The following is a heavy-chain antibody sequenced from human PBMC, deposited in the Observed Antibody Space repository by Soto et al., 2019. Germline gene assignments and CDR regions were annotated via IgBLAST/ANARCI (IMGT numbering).Heavy chain of an antibody. J-gene: IGHJ3*02. D-gene: IGHD3-9*01. CDR2: ISAYNGNT. CDR1: GYTFTSYA. V-gene: IGHV1-18*01. CDR3: ARDYYFEWLLSPSFSDAFDI. Sequence: GASVKVPCKASGYTFTSYAISWVRQSPGQGLEWMGWISAYNGNTNYAQKLQGRVTMTTDTSTSTAYMELRSLRFDETAVYYCARDYYFEWLLSPSFSDAFDIWGQGTMVTVSS.